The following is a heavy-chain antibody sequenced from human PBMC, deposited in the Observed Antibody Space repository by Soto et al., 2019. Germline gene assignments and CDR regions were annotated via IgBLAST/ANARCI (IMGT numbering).Heavy chain of an antibody. V-gene: IGHV1-69*13. J-gene: IGHJ5*02. Sequence: ASVKVSCKASGGTFSSYAISWVRQAPGQGLEWMGGIIPIFGTANYAQKFQGRVTITADESTSTAYMELSSLRSEDTAVYYCATKNRYNWFDPWGQGTLVPVSS. CDR3: ATKNRYNWFDP. CDR2: IIPIFGTA. CDR1: GGTFSSYA.